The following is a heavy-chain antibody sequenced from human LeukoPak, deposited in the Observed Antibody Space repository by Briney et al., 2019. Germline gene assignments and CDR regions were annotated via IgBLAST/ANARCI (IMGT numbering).Heavy chain of an antibody. Sequence: ASVKVSCKASGYTFTGYYMHWVRQAPGQGLEWMGWINPNSGGTNYAQKFQGRFTMTRDTSISTAYMELSRLRSDDTAVYYCARVGVVIIRRAYYFDYWGQGTLVTVSS. D-gene: IGHD3-3*01. J-gene: IGHJ4*02. CDR3: ARVGVVIIRRAYYFDY. CDR1: GYTFTGYY. CDR2: INPNSGGT. V-gene: IGHV1-2*02.